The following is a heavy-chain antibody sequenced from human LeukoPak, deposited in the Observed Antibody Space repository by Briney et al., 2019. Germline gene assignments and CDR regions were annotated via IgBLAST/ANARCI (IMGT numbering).Heavy chain of an antibody. Sequence: GGSLRLSCTAPGLTVRRYWMNWGRQAPGKGLEWVANIKPDGSATSYVDSVKGRFTISRDNVKNSVYLQMNSLRAEDTAVYYCAGGGGWVFYSWGQGTLVTVSA. CDR1: GLTVRRYW. CDR3: AGGGGWVFYS. D-gene: IGHD2-15*01. V-gene: IGHV3-7*04. J-gene: IGHJ4*02. CDR2: IKPDGSAT.